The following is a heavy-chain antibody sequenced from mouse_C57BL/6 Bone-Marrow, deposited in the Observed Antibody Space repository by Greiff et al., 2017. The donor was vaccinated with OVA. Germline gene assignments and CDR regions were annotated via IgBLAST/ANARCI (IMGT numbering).Heavy chain of an antibody. Sequence: QVQLQQSGAELVRPGASVTLSCKASGYTFTDYEMHWVKQTPVHGLEWIGAIDPETGGTAYNQKFKGKAILTADKSSSTAYLQLRSLTSEDSAVCYCARNGGWLPWYFDVWGTGTAVTVSS. CDR1: GYTFTDYE. D-gene: IGHD2-3*01. J-gene: IGHJ1*03. V-gene: IGHV1-15*01. CDR2: IDPETGGT. CDR3: ARNGGWLPWYFDV.